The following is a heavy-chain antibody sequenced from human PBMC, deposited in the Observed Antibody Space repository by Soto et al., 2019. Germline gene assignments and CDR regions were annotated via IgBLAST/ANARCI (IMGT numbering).Heavy chain of an antibody. CDR3: ATGLAVAGSDAFDI. J-gene: IGHJ3*02. Sequence: QVQLVQSGAEVKKPGSSVKVSCKASGGTFSSYTISWVRQAPGQGLEWMGRIIPILGIANYAQKFQGRVTITADKSTRTAYMELSSLRSEDTAVYYCATGLAVAGSDAFDIWGQGTMVTVSS. V-gene: IGHV1-69*02. CDR1: GGTFSSYT. CDR2: IIPILGIA. D-gene: IGHD6-19*01.